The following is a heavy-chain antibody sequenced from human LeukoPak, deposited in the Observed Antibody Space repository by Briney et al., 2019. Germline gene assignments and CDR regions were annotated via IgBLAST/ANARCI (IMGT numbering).Heavy chain of an antibody. J-gene: IGHJ4*02. CDR2: INPNSGGT. CDR1: GYTFTGYY. Sequence: GASVKVSCKASGYTFTGYYMHWVRQAPGQGLEWMGWINPNSGGTNYAQKFQGRVTMTRDTSISTAYMELSRLRSEDTAVYYCARQYDIVIGYLQGIDYWGQGTLVTVSS. CDR3: ARQYDIVIGYLQGIDY. V-gene: IGHV1-2*02. D-gene: IGHD3-9*01.